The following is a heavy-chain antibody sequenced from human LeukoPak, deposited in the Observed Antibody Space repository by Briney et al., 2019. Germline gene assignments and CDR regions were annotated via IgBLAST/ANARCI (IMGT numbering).Heavy chain of an antibody. V-gene: IGHV3-53*01. CDR3: ARASPYGGSYFDY. J-gene: IGHJ4*02. CDR1: GFTVSSNY. D-gene: IGHD2-15*01. Sequence: PGGSLRLSCAASGFTVSSNYMSWVRQAPGKGLEWVSVIYSGGSTYYADSVKGRFTISRDNSKNTLYLQMNSLRAEDTAVYYCARASPYGGSYFDYWGQGTLVTVSS. CDR2: IYSGGST.